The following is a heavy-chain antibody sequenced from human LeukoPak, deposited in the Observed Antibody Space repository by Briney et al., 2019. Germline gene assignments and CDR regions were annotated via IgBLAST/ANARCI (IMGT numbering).Heavy chain of an antibody. V-gene: IGHV4-39*01. CDR2: IYYSGST. Sequence: SETLSLTCTVFGGSISSSSYYWGWIRQPPGKGLEWIGSIYYSGSTYYNPSLKSRVTISVDTSKNQFSLKLSSVTAADTAVYYCARAYCSSTSCYPSVYYGMDVWGQGTTVTVSS. CDR3: ARAYCSSTSCYPSVYYGMDV. CDR1: GGSISSSSYY. D-gene: IGHD2-2*01. J-gene: IGHJ6*02.